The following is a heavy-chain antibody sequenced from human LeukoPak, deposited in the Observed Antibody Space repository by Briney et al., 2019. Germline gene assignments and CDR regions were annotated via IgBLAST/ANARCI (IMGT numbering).Heavy chain of an antibody. J-gene: IGHJ6*02. CDR3: ARLQTKYYYYYGMDV. CDR1: GGSISSYY. Sequence: SETLSLTCTVSGGSISSYYWSWIRQPPGKGLEWIGYIYYSGSTNYNPSLKSRVTISVDTSKSQFSLKLSSVTAADTAVYYCARLQTKYYYYYGMDVWGQGTTVTVSS. V-gene: IGHV4-59*08. CDR2: IYYSGST. D-gene: IGHD4-11*01.